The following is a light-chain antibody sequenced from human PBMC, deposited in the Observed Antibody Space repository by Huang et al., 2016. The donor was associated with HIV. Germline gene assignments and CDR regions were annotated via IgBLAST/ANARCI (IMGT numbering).Light chain of an antibody. CDR3: QQYGSSPPGGT. Sequence: EIVLTQSPGTLSLSPGERATLSCRASQSVSSSYLAWYQQKPGQGPRLLIYGASSRATGIPDRFSGSGSGTGFTLTISRLEPEDVAVYYCQQYGSSPPGGTFGQGTKVEIK. CDR1: QSVSSSY. V-gene: IGKV3-20*01. CDR2: GAS. J-gene: IGKJ1*01.